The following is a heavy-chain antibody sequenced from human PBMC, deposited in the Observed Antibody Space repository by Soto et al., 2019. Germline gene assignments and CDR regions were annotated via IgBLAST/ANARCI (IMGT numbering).Heavy chain of an antibody. V-gene: IGHV3-73*02. Sequence: EVQLVESGGGLVQPGGSLKLSCAASGFTFSGSAMHWVRQASGKGLEWVGRIRSKANSYATAYAASVKGRFTISRDDSKNTAYLQMNSLKTEDTAVYYCTRHALQYRGSDCYLLPYFDLWGRGTLVTVSS. CDR1: GFTFSGSA. CDR2: IRSKANSYAT. D-gene: IGHD2-21*02. CDR3: TRHALQYRGSDCYLLPYFDL. J-gene: IGHJ2*01.